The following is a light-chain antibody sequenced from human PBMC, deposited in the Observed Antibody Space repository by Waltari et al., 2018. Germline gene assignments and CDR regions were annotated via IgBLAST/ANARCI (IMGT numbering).Light chain of an antibody. V-gene: IGKV3-11*01. J-gene: IGKJ4*01. Sequence: IVFIQSPATLPLSPGVRANLSCRVSQSVSSYLAWYQQKPGQALRLLIYDASNRATGIPARFSGRGSGTDFTLTISSLEPEDFAVYYCQQRSNWPLTFGGGTKVEIK. CDR1: QSVSSY. CDR2: DAS. CDR3: QQRSNWPLT.